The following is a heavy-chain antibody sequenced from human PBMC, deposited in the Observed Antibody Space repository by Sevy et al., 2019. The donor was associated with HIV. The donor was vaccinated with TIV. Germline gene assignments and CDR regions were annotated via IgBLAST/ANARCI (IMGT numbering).Heavy chain of an antibody. D-gene: IGHD2-2*01. V-gene: IGHV4-39*01. CDR1: GGFVTSTSYY. CDR3: ARRYCSSTSCYVPGYYGMDV. CDR2: IYNSGST. J-gene: IGHJ6*02. Sequence: SETLSLTCTVSGGFVTSTSYYWAWIRQSPGKGLEWIGSIYNSGSTYYNPSLKSRVTISVHTSKNQFSLKLSSVTAAATAVYYCARRYCSSTSCYVPGYYGMDVWGQGTTVTVSS.